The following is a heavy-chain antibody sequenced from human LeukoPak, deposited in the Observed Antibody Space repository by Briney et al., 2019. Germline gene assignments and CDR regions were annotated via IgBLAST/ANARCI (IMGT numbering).Heavy chain of an antibody. D-gene: IGHD3-10*01. CDR2: IYPGDSDT. CDR1: GYSFTSYW. J-gene: IGHJ4*02. Sequence: GESLKISCKGSGYSFTSYWIAWVRQMPGKGLEWMGIIYPGDSDTRYSPSFQGQVTISADKSISTAYLQWSGLKASDTAIYYCARLRVTLIRGVIISTEPYDYWGQGTPVTVSS. V-gene: IGHV5-51*01. CDR3: ARLRVTLIRGVIISTEPYDY.